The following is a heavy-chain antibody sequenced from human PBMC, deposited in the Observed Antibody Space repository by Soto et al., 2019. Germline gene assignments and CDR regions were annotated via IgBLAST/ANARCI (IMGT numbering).Heavy chain of an antibody. CDR2: IWSDGNNR. D-gene: IGHD1-1*01. J-gene: IGHJ4*02. CDR1: GFMFSNHG. Sequence: QVQLVESGGGVVQPGRSLRLSGAASGFMFSNHGMHWVRQAPGKGLEWVAVIWSDGNNRYYADSVKGRFTISRDNSKNTLYLQMNSLRAEDTAVYYCVRGDNWNDEASDYWGQGTLVTVSS. CDR3: VRGDNWNDEASDY. V-gene: IGHV3-33*01.